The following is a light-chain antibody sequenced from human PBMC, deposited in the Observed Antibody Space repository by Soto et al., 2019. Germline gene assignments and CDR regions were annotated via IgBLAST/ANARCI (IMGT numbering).Light chain of an antibody. CDR1: QSFSNNY. Sequence: EIVLPQSPGTLSLSPVEGSILSFSASQSFSNNYLAWYQPKPGQAPRLLIYGASNRATGIPDRFSGSGSGTDFTLTISRLEPEDFAVYYCQQYGSSGTFGQGTRLETK. CDR3: QQYGSSGT. J-gene: IGKJ5*01. V-gene: IGKV3-20*01. CDR2: GAS.